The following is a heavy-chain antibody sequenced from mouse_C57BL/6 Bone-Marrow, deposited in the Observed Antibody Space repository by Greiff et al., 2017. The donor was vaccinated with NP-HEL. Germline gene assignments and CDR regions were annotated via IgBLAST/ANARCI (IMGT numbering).Heavy chain of an antibody. CDR3: ARVYSNYGYFDY. CDR1: GYAFTNYL. D-gene: IGHD2-5*01. J-gene: IGHJ2*01. CDR2: INPGSGGT. Sequence: QVQLQQSGAELVRPGTSVKVSCKASGYAFTNYLIEWVKQRPGQGLEWIGVINPGSGGTNYNEKFKGKATLTADKSSSTAYMQLSSLTSEDSAVYFCARVYSNYGYFDYWGQGTTLTVSS. V-gene: IGHV1-54*01.